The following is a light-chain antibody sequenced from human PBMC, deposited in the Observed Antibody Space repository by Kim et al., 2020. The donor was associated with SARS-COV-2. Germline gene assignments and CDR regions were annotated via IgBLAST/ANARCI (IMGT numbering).Light chain of an antibody. J-gene: IGLJ2*01. CDR1: SLRTYY. CDR2: GKN. CDR3: NSRDKSGDHVV. V-gene: IGLV3-19*01. Sequence: SSELTQDPAVSVALGQTVRITCQGDSLRTYYASWYQQKPGQAPILVIYGKNNRPSGIPDRFSGSSSGNTASLTVTGAQAMDEADYYCNSRDKSGDHVVFGGGTQLTVL.